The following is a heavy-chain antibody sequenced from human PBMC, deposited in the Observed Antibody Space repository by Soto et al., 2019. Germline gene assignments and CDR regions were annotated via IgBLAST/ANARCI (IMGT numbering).Heavy chain of an antibody. D-gene: IGHD6-6*01. Sequence: SETLSLTCTVSGGSISSYYWSWIRQPPGKGLEWIGYIYYSGSTNYNPALKSRVTISVDTSKNQFSLKLSSVTAADTAVYYWAGQRSSSGGLYYYYGMDDGGQGTTVTVSS. CDR1: GGSISSYY. CDR2: IYYSGST. J-gene: IGHJ6*02. CDR3: AGQRSSSGGLYYYYGMDD. V-gene: IGHV4-59*01.